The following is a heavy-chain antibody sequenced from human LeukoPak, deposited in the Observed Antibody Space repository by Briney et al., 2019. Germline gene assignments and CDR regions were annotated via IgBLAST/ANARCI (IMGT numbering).Heavy chain of an antibody. J-gene: IGHJ4*02. CDR1: GASVRSGSYY. CDR3: ARGRKGYDSTYDY. CDR2: IYYSGNT. V-gene: IGHV4-31*03. Sequence: SETLSLTCTVSGASVRSGSYYWSWIRQPPGKGLEWIGHIYYSGNTYYNPSLKSRVTISGDTSKNQFSLKLSSVTDADTAVYYCARGRKGYDSTYDYWGQGTLVTVSS. D-gene: IGHD5-12*01.